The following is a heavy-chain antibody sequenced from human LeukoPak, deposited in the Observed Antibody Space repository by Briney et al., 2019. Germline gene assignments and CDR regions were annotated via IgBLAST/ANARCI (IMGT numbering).Heavy chain of an antibody. D-gene: IGHD3-22*01. J-gene: IGHJ4*02. CDR3: ARGRTGYYYDSSGYYPFDY. CDR1: GGTFSSYA. Sequence: ASVKVSCKASGGTFSSYAISWVRQAPGQGLEWMGGIIPIFGTANYAQKSQGRVTITADESTSTAYMELSSLRSEDTAVYYCARGRTGYYYDSSGYYPFDYWGQGTLVTVSS. CDR2: IIPIFGTA. V-gene: IGHV1-69*01.